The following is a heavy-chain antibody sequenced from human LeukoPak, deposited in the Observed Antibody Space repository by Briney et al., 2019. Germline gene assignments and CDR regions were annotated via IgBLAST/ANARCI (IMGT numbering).Heavy chain of an antibody. CDR2: IYYSGST. D-gene: IGHD6-19*01. CDR3: ASQWAVAGRNAFDI. CDR1: GGSISSYY. Sequence: PSETLSLTCTVSGGSISSYYWSWIRQPPGKGLEWIGYIYYSGSTNYNPSLKSRVTISVDTSKNQFSLKLSSVTAADTAVYYCASQWAVAGRNAFDIWGQGTMVTVSS. V-gene: IGHV4-59*01. J-gene: IGHJ3*02.